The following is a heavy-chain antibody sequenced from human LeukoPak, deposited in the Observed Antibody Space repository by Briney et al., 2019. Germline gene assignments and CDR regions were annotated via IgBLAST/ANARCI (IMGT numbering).Heavy chain of an antibody. CDR3: TKDPNGDYVGAFDP. J-gene: IGHJ5*02. CDR2: ITGNHGAT. CDR1: GFTFTNFA. Sequence: PGGSLRLSCAASGFTFTNFAMTWVRQAPGKGLEWVSSITGNHGATYNINSVRDRFTISRDNSQNTLYLQMNSLRAEDTAVYYCTKDPNGDYVGAFDPWGQGTVVTVSS. D-gene: IGHD4-17*01. V-gene: IGHV3-23*01.